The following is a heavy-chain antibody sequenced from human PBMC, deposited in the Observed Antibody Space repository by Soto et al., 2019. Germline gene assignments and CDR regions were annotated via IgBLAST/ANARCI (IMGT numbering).Heavy chain of an antibody. CDR3: ARGVTVFGLVSRFWFDP. CDR1: GGSISSSSYS. CDR2: IYNSGIT. V-gene: IGHV4-30-4*08. D-gene: IGHD3-3*01. Sequence: SETLSLTCTVSGGSISSSSYSWGWIRQSPGKGLEWIGHIYNSGITYYNPSLKSRVVISIDTSRNQFSLRLNSLTAADRAVYFCARGVTVFGLVSRFWFDPWGQGTVVTVSS. J-gene: IGHJ5*02.